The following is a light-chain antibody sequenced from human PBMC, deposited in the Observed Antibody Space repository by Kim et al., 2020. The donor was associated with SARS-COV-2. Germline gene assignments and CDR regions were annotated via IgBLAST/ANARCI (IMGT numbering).Light chain of an antibody. Sequence: QSITISCTGTSSDVGNYNFVSWYQQHPGKVPKVMIYEVNKRPSGVSNRFSGSKSGNTASLTISGLQAEDEADFYCCSYVGSSTFVFGTGTKVTVL. CDR3: CSYVGSSTFV. J-gene: IGLJ1*01. CDR1: SSDVGNYNF. CDR2: EVN. V-gene: IGLV2-23*02.